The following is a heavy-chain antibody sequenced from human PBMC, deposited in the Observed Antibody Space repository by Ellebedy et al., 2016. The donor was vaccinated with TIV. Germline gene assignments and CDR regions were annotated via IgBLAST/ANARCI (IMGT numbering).Heavy chain of an antibody. CDR1: GGTFSSYA. Sequence: SVKVSXXASGGTFSSYAISWVRQAPGQGLEWMGGIIPIFGTANYAQKFQGRVTITAGESTSTAYMELSSLRSEDTAVYYCASSADYYDSSGYPRMDVWGQGITVTVSS. J-gene: IGHJ6*02. V-gene: IGHV1-69*13. D-gene: IGHD3-22*01. CDR2: IIPIFGTA. CDR3: ASSADYYDSSGYPRMDV.